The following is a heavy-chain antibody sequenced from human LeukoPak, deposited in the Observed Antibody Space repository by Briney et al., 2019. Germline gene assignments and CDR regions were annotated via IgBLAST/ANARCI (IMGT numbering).Heavy chain of an antibody. J-gene: IGHJ4*02. CDR2: ISAYNGNT. CDR3: ARDKGILWFGELYFDY. CDR1: GYTFTSYG. D-gene: IGHD3-10*01. Sequence: GASVKVSCKASGYTFTSYGISWVRQAPGQGLEWMGWISAYNGNTNYAQKLQGRVTMTTDTSTSTAYMELRSLRSDDTAVYDRARDKGILWFGELYFDYCGQGTLFTVSS. V-gene: IGHV1-18*01.